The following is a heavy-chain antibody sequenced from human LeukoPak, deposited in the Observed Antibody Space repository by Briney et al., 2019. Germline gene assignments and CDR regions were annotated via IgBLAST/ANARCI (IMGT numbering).Heavy chain of an antibody. V-gene: IGHV3-66*01. J-gene: IGHJ6*02. CDR3: ARDRDTAMVKYGMDV. CDR1: GFTVSSNY. Sequence: GGSLRLSCAASGFTVSSNYMSWVRQAPGKGLEWVSVIYSGGSTYYADSVKGRFTISRDNSKNTPYLQMNSLRAEDTAVYYCARDRDTAMVKYGMDVWGQGTTVTVSS. D-gene: IGHD5-18*01. CDR2: IYSGGST.